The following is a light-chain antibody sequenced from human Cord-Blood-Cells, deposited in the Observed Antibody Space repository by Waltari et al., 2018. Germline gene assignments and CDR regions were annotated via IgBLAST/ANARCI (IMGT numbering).Light chain of an antibody. CDR1: QSVSSY. CDR2: DAS. J-gene: IGKJ4*01. CDR3: QQRSNWPRALT. Sequence: EIVLTQSPATLSLSPGERATLSCRASQSVSSYLAWYQQKPGQAPRLLNYDASNRATGIPARFSGSGSGTDFTLTISSLEPEDFAVYYCQQRSNWPRALTFGGGTKVEIK. V-gene: IGKV3-11*01.